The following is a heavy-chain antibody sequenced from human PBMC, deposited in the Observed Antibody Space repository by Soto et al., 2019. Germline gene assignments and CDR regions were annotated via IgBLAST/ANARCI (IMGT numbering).Heavy chain of an antibody. CDR2: ISYDGSNK. CDR3: AKDEDYGGNPIGAFDI. J-gene: IGHJ3*02. Sequence: QVQLVESGGGVVQPGRSLRLSCAASGFTFSSYGMHWVCQAPGKGLEWVAVISYDGSNKYYADSVKGRFTISRDDSKNTLYLQMNSLRAEDTAVYYCAKDEDYGGNPIGAFDIWGQGTMVTVSS. CDR1: GFTFSSYG. D-gene: IGHD4-17*01. V-gene: IGHV3-30*18.